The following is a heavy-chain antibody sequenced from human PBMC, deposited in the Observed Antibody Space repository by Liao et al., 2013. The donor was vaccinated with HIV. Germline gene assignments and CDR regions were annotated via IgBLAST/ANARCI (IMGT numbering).Heavy chain of an antibody. CDR3: ARVTRVDTAMPIYETDAFDI. D-gene: IGHD5-18*01. CDR2: INHSGST. CDR1: GGSFSGYY. V-gene: IGHV4-34*01. Sequence: QVKLQQWGAGLLKPSETLSLTCAVYGGSFSGYYWSWIRQPPGKGLEWIGEINHSGSTNYNPSLKSRVTISVDTSKNQFSLKLRSVTAADTAVYYCARVTRVDTAMPIYETDAFDIWGRGTMVTVSS. J-gene: IGHJ3*02.